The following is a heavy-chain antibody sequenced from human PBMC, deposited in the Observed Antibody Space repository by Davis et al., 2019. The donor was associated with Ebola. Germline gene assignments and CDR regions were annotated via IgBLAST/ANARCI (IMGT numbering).Heavy chain of an antibody. Sequence: GESLKISCVASGLIFSDYYMTWIRQAPGKGLEWVSYISGTSVYTNYADSVKGRFTISSDNAKRSLYLQMNSLKVEDTALYYCAKGPDGYNFFHYGLDVWGKGTTVTVSS. V-gene: IGHV3-11*05. D-gene: IGHD5-24*01. CDR1: GLIFSDYY. J-gene: IGHJ6*04. CDR3: AKGPDGYNFFHYGLDV. CDR2: ISGTSVYT.